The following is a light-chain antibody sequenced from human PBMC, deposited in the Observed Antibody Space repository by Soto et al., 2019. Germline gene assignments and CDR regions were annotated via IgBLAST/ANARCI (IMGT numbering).Light chain of an antibody. V-gene: IGKV1-5*03. J-gene: IGKJ1*01. CDR1: QTISSW. CDR2: KAS. CDR3: QQYSTSVWT. Sequence: DIQMTQSPSTLSGSVGDRVTITCRASQTISSWLAWYQQKPGEAPKLLIYKASTLKSGVPSRFSGSGSGTEFTLTISRLEPEDFAVYYCQQYSTSVWTFGQGTKVDIK.